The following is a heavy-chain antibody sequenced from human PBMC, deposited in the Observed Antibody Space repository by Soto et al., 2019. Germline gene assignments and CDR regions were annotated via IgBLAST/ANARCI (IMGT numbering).Heavy chain of an antibody. CDR2: IKQDGSEK. Sequence: VGSLRLSCASFVFPFSRYWMSWVRHSPGKWLGWVANIKQDGSEKSYVDSVKGRFSISRDNAKNSLYLQMNSLRVEDTAVYFCGRDLLSISGRPRGWFDPWGQRTLVTVSS. V-gene: IGHV3-7*01. CDR3: GRDLLSISGRPRGWFDP. J-gene: IGHJ5*02. CDR1: VFPFSRYW. D-gene: IGHD2-2*02.